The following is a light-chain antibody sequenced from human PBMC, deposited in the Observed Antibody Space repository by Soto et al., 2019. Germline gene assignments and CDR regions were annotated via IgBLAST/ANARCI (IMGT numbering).Light chain of an antibody. CDR1: SNDVGGYNY. CDR2: EVS. V-gene: IGLV2-14*01. J-gene: IGLJ1*01. Sequence: QSALTQPASVSGSPGQSITISCTGTSNDVGGYNYVSWYQQHLGKAPKLMIYEVSNRPSGISNRFSGSKSGNAASLTISGLQAEDEADYYCSSYTTSSTYVFGTGTKLPS. CDR3: SSYTTSSTYV.